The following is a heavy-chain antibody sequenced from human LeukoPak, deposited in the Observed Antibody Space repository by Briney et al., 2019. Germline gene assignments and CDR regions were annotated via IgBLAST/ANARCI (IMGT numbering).Heavy chain of an antibody. CDR2: IKTDGSLT. CDR1: GFTFSNYW. J-gene: IGHJ6*02. D-gene: IGHD3-3*01. CDR3: ARDLKGELRFLEGGMDV. V-gene: IGHV3-74*01. Sequence: GGSLRLSCAASGFTFSNYWMNWVRQVPGKGLLWVSYIKTDGSLTNYADSVKGRFTISRDNAKNMVYLQMNSLRAEDTAVYYCARDLKGELRFLEGGMDVWGQGTTVTVSS.